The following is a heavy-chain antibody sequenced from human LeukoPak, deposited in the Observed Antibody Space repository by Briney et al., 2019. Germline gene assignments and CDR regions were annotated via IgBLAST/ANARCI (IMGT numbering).Heavy chain of an antibody. CDR1: GYTFTSYY. J-gene: IGHJ4*02. Sequence: ASVKVSCKASGYTFTSYYMHWVRQAPGQGLEWMGIINPSGGSTNYAQKFQGRVTITADESTSTAYMELSSLRSEDTAVYYCARDYCSSTSCLFDYWGQGTLVTVSS. D-gene: IGHD2-2*01. V-gene: IGHV1-46*01. CDR2: INPSGGST. CDR3: ARDYCSSTSCLFDY.